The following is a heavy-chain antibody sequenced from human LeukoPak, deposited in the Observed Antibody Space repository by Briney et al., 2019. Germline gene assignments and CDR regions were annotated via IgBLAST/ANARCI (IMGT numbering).Heavy chain of an antibody. CDR1: GGSISSYY. J-gene: IGHJ6*03. CDR3: AGTRSYYYYYMDV. V-gene: IGHV4-4*09. Sequence: SETLSLTCTVSGGSISSYYWSWIRQPPGKGLEWIGYIYTSGSTNYNPPLKSRVTISVDTSKNQFSLKLSSVTAADTAVYYCAGTRSYYYYYMDVWGKGTTVTVSS. CDR2: IYTSGST.